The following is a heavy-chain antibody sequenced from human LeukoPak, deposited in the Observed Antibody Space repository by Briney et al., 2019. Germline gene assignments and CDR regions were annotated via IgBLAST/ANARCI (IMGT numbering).Heavy chain of an antibody. D-gene: IGHD2-15*01. CDR3: AKGPGLIVVVVAAADAFDI. CDR2: ISGSGGST. Sequence: PGGSLRLSYAASGFTFSSYAMSWVRQAPGKGLEWVSAISGSGGSTYYADSVKGRFTISRDNSKNTLYLQMNSLRAEDTAVYYCAKGPGLIVVVVAAADAFDIWGQGTMVTVSS. CDR1: GFTFSSYA. V-gene: IGHV3-23*01. J-gene: IGHJ3*02.